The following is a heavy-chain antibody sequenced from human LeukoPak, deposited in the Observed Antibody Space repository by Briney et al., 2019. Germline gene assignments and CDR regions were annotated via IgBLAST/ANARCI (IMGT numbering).Heavy chain of an antibody. J-gene: IGHJ4*02. CDR3: AKGRITMVRGANDY. Sequence: GGSLRLSCAASGFTFSSYAMSWVRQAPGKGLEWVSAISGSGGSTYYADPVKGRFTISRDNSKNTLYLQMNSLRAEDTAVYYCAKGRITMVRGANDYWGQGTLVTVSS. D-gene: IGHD3-10*01. CDR1: GFTFSSYA. CDR2: ISGSGGST. V-gene: IGHV3-23*01.